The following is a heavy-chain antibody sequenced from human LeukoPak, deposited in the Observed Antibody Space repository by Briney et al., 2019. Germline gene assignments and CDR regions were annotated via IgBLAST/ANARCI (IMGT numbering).Heavy chain of an antibody. CDR1: GGSISRYY. D-gene: IGHD3-22*01. V-gene: IGHV4-4*07. CDR3: ARGAYYYDSSGYFTFHI. Sequence: SETLSLTCTVSGGSISRYYWSWIRQPAGKGLEWIGRIYTSGSTNYNPSLKSRVTMSVDTSKNQFSLKLSSVTAADTAVYYCARGAYYYDSSGYFTFHIWGQGTMVTVSS. CDR2: IYTSGST. J-gene: IGHJ3*02.